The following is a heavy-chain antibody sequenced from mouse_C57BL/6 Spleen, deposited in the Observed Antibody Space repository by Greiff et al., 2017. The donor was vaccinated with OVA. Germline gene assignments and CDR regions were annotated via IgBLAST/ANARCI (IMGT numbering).Heavy chain of an antibody. Sequence: EVMLVESGGDLVKPGGSLKLSCAASGFTFSSYGMSWVRQTPDKRLEWVATISSGGSYTYYPDSVKGRFTISRDNAKNTLYLQMSSLKSEDTAMYYCARTYGSSPWYFDVWGTGTTVTVSS. V-gene: IGHV5-6*01. CDR2: ISSGGSYT. J-gene: IGHJ1*03. CDR3: ARTYGSSPWYFDV. D-gene: IGHD1-1*01. CDR1: GFTFSSYG.